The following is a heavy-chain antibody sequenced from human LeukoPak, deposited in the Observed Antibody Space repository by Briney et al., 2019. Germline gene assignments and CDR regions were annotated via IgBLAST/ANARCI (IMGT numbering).Heavy chain of an antibody. J-gene: IGHJ5*02. V-gene: IGHV1-69*13. CDR2: IIPIFGTA. D-gene: IGHD2-2*01. CDR3: ARDSRYCSSTSCYEGGNWFDP. CDR1: GGTFSSYA. Sequence: SVKVSCKASGGTFSSYAISWVRQAPGQGLEWMGGIIPIFGTANYAQKFQGRVTITADESTSTTYMELSSLRSEDTAVYYCARDSRYCSSTSCYEGGNWFDPWGQGTLVTVSS.